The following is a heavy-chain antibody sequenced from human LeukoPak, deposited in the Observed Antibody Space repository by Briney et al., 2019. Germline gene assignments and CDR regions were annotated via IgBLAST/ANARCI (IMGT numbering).Heavy chain of an antibody. J-gene: IGHJ4*02. D-gene: IGHD3-22*01. CDR2: ISSSSGTI. CDR1: GFTLSTYW. Sequence: GGSLRLSCAASGFTLSTYWMSWVRQAPGKGLEWVSYISSSSGTIYYADSVKGRFTISRDNAKNSLYLQMNSLRAEDTAVYYCARDRSSGYSGSFDYWGQGTLVTVSS. CDR3: ARDRSSGYSGSFDY. V-gene: IGHV3-48*01.